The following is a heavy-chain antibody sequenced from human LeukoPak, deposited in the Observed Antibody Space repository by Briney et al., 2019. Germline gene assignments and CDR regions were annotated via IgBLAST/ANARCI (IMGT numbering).Heavy chain of an antibody. CDR3: ARAAELRPGDYYMDV. J-gene: IGHJ6*03. Sequence: PSETLSLTCTVSGGSISSGSYYWSWIRQPAGKGLEWIGRIYTSGSTNYNPSLKSRVTISVDTSKNQFSLKLSSVTAADTAVYYCARAAELRPGDYYMDVWGKGTTVTVSS. D-gene: IGHD1-26*01. V-gene: IGHV4-61*02. CDR1: GGSISSGSYY. CDR2: IYTSGST.